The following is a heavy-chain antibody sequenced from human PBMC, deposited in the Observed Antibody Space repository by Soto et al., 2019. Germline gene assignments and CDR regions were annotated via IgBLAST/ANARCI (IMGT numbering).Heavy chain of an antibody. CDR2: IYSGGST. D-gene: IGHD3-3*01. Sequence: GGSLRLSCAASGFTVSSNYMSWVRQTPGKGLEWVSVIYSGGSTYYADSVKGRFTISRDNSKNTLYLQMNSLRAEDTAVYYCARHGNDFWSGYSSYYYMDVWGKGTTVTVSS. CDR1: GFTVSSNY. CDR3: ARHGNDFWSGYSSYYYMDV. J-gene: IGHJ6*03. V-gene: IGHV3-66*04.